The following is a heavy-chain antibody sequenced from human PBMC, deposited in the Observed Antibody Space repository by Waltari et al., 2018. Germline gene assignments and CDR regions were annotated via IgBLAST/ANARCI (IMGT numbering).Heavy chain of an antibody. Sequence: EVQLVQSGAEVKKPGESLKISCKASGYSFTTYWIGWVRQVPGEGLAWVGITYPGGSDTRYTPSFRGHVTISTDTSIDTAYLQWRSLKASDSAIYYCARQGYHDWVGVDYWGQGTLVTVSS. CDR3: ARQGYHDWVGVDY. CDR2: TYPGGSDT. V-gene: IGHV5-51*01. J-gene: IGHJ4*02. D-gene: IGHD3-9*01. CDR1: GYSFTTYW.